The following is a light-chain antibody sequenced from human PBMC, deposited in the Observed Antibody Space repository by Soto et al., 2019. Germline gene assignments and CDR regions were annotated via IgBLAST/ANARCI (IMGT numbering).Light chain of an antibody. V-gene: IGKV3-15*01. J-gene: IGKJ4*01. CDR3: QQYSRSRLT. Sequence: EIVLTQSPATLSVSPGERATLSFRASQSVSSNLAWYQHKPGQAPRLLIYAASTRATGIPARFSGSGSGTDFTLTISSLQSEDFAVYYCQQYSRSRLTFGGGTKVEI. CDR2: AAS. CDR1: QSVSSN.